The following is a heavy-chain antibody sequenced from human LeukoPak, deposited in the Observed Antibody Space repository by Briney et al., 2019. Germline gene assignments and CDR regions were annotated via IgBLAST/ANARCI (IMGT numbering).Heavy chain of an antibody. CDR1: GFTFSSYA. J-gene: IGHJ4*02. V-gene: IGHV3-23*01. Sequence: GGSLRLSCAASGFTFSSYAMSWVRQAPGKGLEWVSAISGSGGSTYYADSVKGRFTISRDNAKNSLYLQMNSLRDEDTAVYYCARMSMITFGGVIAALSYFDYWGQGTLVTVSS. CDR2: ISGSGGST. CDR3: ARMSMITFGGVIAALSYFDY. D-gene: IGHD3-16*02.